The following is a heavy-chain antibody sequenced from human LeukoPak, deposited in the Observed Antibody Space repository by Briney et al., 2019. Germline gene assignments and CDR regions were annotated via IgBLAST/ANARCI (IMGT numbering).Heavy chain of an antibody. D-gene: IGHD3-10*01. CDR3: TTELWFGELLLGY. J-gene: IGHJ4*02. CDR2: SESRTDGGTT. CDR1: GFTFNTYA. Sequence: GGSLRLSCAASGFTFNTYAMSWVRQAPGKGLEWIGRSESRTDGGTTVLAAPVKGRFSISREDSKNTLYLQMNRLKTDDTAVYYCTTELWFGELLLGYWGQGARVTVSS. V-gene: IGHV3-15*04.